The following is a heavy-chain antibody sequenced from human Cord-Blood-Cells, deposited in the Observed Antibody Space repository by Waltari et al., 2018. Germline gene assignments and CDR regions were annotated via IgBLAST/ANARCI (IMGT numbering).Heavy chain of an antibody. CDR1: GGSISSYY. CDR2: IYTSGST. Sequence: QVQLQESGPGLVKPSETLSLTCTVSGGSISSYYWSWIRQPAGKGLEWIGRIYTSGSTNSNPSLKSRVTMSVDTSKNQFSLKLSSVTAADTAVYYCARDKGYCSSTSCYVWYFDLWGRGTLVTVSS. D-gene: IGHD2-2*01. J-gene: IGHJ2*01. CDR3: ARDKGYCSSTSCYVWYFDL. V-gene: IGHV4-4*07.